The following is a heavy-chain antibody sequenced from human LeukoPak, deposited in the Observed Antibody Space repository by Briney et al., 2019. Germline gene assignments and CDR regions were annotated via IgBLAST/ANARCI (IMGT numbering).Heavy chain of an antibody. J-gene: IGHJ4*02. V-gene: IGHV4-59*01. CDR3: ARVKVGAVEPYYFDY. D-gene: IGHD1-26*01. CDR2: IYYSGST. CDR1: GGSISSYY. Sequence: PSETLSLTCTVSGGSISSYYWSWIRQPPGKGLEWIGYIYYSGSTNYNPSLKSRVTISVDTSKNQFSLKLSSVTAADTAVYYCARVKVGAVEPYYFDYWGQGTLVTVSS.